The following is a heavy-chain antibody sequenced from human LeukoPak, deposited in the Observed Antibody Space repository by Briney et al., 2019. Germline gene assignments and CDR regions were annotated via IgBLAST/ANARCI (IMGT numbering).Heavy chain of an antibody. V-gene: IGHV3-23*01. CDR3: AEVSRRVAGTGYSWFDP. CDR1: GFTFSSYA. D-gene: IGHD6-19*01. J-gene: IGHJ5*02. Sequence: GGSLRLSCAASGFTFSSYAMSWVRQAPGKGLEWVSAISGSGGSTYYADSVKGRFTISRDNSKNTLYLQMNSLRAEDTAVYYCAEVSRRVAGTGYSWFDPWGQGTLVTVSS. CDR2: ISGSGGST.